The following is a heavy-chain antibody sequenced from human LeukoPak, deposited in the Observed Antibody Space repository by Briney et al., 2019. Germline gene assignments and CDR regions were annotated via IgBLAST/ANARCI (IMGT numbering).Heavy chain of an antibody. D-gene: IGHD2-2*01. Sequence: GGSLRLSCVVSGFSFGTYSMHWARQVPGKGLEWVAVIWYDGSNEDYADSVKGRFTISRDNSKNTLYLQMNSLRAEDTAVYYCAKDRVPAATKDYYYYMDVWGKGTTVTVSS. CDR3: AKDRVPAATKDYYYYMDV. CDR2: IWYDGSNE. J-gene: IGHJ6*03. CDR1: GFSFGTYS. V-gene: IGHV3-30*02.